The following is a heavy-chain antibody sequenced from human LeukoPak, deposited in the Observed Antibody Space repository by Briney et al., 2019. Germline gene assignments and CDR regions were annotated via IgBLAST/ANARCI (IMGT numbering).Heavy chain of an antibody. CDR3: ARGLPKLDYYMDV. Sequence: ASVKVSCKASGYTFTSYDINWLRQATGQGLEWMGWMNPNSGNTGLAQKFQGRVTMTRTTSITTAYMELRSLRSEDTAVYYCARGLPKLDYYMDVWGKGTTVTISS. V-gene: IGHV1-8*01. J-gene: IGHJ6*03. CDR1: GYTFTSYD. D-gene: IGHD1-1*01. CDR2: MNPNSGNT.